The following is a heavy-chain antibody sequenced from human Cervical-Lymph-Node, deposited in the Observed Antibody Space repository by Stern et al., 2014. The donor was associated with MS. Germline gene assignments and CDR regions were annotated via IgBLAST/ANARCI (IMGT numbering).Heavy chain of an antibody. V-gene: IGHV3-9*01. CDR1: GFTFDDYA. J-gene: IGHJ4*02. CDR3: AKDWSLAY. Sequence: EVQLVQSGGGLVQPGGSLRLSCATSGFTFDDYAMNWVRQAPGKGLEWVSGISWNSGIISYADSVKGRFTISRDNARNSVSLQMNSLRVEDTALYYCAKDWSLAYWGQGILVTVSS. CDR2: ISWNSGII.